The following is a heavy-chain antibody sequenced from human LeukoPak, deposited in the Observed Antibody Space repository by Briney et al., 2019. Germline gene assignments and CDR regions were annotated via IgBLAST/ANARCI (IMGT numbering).Heavy chain of an antibody. Sequence: SQTLSLTCAISGDSVSSNSAAWNWIRQSPSRGLEWLGRTYYRSKWYNDYAVAVKSRITINPDTSENHSSLQLISVTPEDPAVYYCARGYGYYLGYWGQGTLATVSS. D-gene: IGHD5-18*01. V-gene: IGHV6-1*01. J-gene: IGHJ4*02. CDR2: TYYRSKWYN. CDR1: GDSVSSNSAA. CDR3: ARGYGYYLGY.